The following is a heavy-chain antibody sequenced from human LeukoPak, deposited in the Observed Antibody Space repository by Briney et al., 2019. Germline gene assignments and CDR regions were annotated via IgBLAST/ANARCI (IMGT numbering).Heavy chain of an antibody. Sequence: SETLSLTCTVSGGSISSSSYYWGWIRQPPGKGLEWIGSIYYSGSTYYNPSLKSRVTISVDTSKNQFSLKLSSVTAADTAVYYCARSRYSGSHFLIDYWGQGTLVTVSS. V-gene: IGHV4-39*01. D-gene: IGHD1-26*01. CDR2: IYYSGST. CDR3: ARSRYSGSHFLIDY. CDR1: GGSISSSSYY. J-gene: IGHJ4*02.